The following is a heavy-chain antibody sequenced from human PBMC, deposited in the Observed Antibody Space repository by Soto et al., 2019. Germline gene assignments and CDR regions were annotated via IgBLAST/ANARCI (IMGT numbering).Heavy chain of an antibody. D-gene: IGHD1-26*01. CDR1: GDSVSANSDT. V-gene: IGHV6-1*01. CDR2: TYYRSRWSKWYD. J-gene: IGHJ4*02. CDR3: ARDSMSGGGFFDF. Sequence: SETLSLTCVISGDSVSANSDTWTWIRQSPSRGLEWLGRTYYRSRWSKWYDDYAVSVRSRIRINADTSRNQFSLRLNSVTPEDTALNYCARDSMSGGGFFDFWGQGTRVTVSS.